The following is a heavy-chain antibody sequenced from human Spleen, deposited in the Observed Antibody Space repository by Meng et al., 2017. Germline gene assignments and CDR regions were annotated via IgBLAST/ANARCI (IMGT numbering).Heavy chain of an antibody. CDR2: ISDSGDYV. Sequence: WGSLRLSCVGSGFTFSDYYMNWIRQAPGKALEWVAKISDSGDYVSYADSVKGRFTISRDYSKNTLNLQLNSLRPDDTAIYYCARTLSSWYSPFDYWGRGTLVTVSS. CDR1: GFTFSDYY. CDR3: ARTLSSWYSPFDY. J-gene: IGHJ4*02. V-gene: IGHV3-11*01. D-gene: IGHD2-15*01.